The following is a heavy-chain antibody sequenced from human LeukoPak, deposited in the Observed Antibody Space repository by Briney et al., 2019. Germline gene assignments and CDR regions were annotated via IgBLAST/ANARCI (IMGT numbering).Heavy chain of an antibody. D-gene: IGHD4-11*01. CDR3: ARETTGLARYLDY. Sequence: SETLSLTCAVSGGSISSGGYSWSWIRQPPGKGLEWIGYIYHSGSTYYNPSLKSRVTISVDRSKNQFSLKLSSVTAADTAFYYCARETTGLARYLDYWGQGTLVTVSS. CDR1: GGSISSGGYS. V-gene: IGHV4-30-2*01. CDR2: IYHSGST. J-gene: IGHJ4*02.